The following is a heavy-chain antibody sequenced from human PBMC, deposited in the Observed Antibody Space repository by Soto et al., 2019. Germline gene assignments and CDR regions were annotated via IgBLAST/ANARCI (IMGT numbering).Heavy chain of an antibody. Sequence: GESLKISCKGSGYTFTSYWIAWVRQMPGKGLEWMGLIYPGDSDTRYSPSFQGQVTISADKFISTAYLQWSSLRPEDTAIYYCVKQAHGLDGVAFDYWGQGTQVTVSS. CDR3: VKQAHGLDGVAFDY. D-gene: IGHD2-15*01. CDR2: IYPGDSDT. CDR1: GYTFTSYW. V-gene: IGHV5-51*01. J-gene: IGHJ4*02.